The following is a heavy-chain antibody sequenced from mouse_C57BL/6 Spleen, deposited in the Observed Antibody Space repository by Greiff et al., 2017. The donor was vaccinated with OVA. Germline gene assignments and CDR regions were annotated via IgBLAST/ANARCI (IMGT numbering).Heavy chain of an antibody. J-gene: IGHJ3*01. D-gene: IGHD2-4*01. CDR3: AGIYYDYPFAY. CDR2: IYPGDGDT. V-gene: IGHV1-82*01. Sequence: VQLQQSGPELVKPGASVKISCKASGYAFSSSWMNWVKQRPGKGLEWIGRIYPGDGDTYYNGKFKGKATLTADKSSSTAYMQLSSLTSEDSAVYFCAGIYYDYPFAYWGQGTLVTVSA. CDR1: GYAFSSSW.